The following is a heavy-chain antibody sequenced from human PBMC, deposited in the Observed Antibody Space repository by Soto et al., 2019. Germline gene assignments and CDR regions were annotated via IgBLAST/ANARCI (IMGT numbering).Heavy chain of an antibody. J-gene: IGHJ5*02. CDR1: GYTFTSYG. CDR3: ARDAHCSSTSCYNWFDP. Sequence: ASVKVSCKASGYTFTSYGISWVRQAPGQGLEWMGWISAYNGNTNYAQKLQGRVTMTTDTSTSTAYMELRSLRSDDTAVYYCARDAHCSSTSCYNWFDPWGQGTLVTISS. D-gene: IGHD2-2*01. CDR2: ISAYNGNT. V-gene: IGHV1-18*01.